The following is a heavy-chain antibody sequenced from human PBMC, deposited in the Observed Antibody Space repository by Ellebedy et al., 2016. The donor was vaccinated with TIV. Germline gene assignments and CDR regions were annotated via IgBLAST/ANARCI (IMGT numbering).Heavy chain of an antibody. CDR1: GYSFTTYW. CDR2: IYPGDSDT. J-gene: IGHJ6*02. Sequence: ASVKVSCKGSGYSFTTYWIGWVRQMPGKGLEWMGIIYPGDSDTRYSPSFQGQVTISADKSINTAYLQWSSLKASDTAMYYCATVGGGYCSSTRCYQSISFYGMEAWGQGTTVTVSS. CDR3: ATVGGGYCSSTRCYQSISFYGMEA. V-gene: IGHV5-51*01. D-gene: IGHD2-2*01.